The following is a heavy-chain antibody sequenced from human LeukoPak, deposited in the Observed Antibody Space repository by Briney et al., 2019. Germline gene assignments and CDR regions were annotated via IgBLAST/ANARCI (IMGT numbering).Heavy chain of an antibody. Sequence: SETLSLTCTVSGGSVSSGTYYWSWIRQPPGKGLEWIGYIYYSGSTNYNPSLKSRVTISVDTSKNQFSLKLSSVTAADTAVYYCARLPQPSPAYFFDYWGQGTLVTVSS. V-gene: IGHV4-61*01. D-gene: IGHD2-2*01. CDR1: GGSVSSGTYY. CDR2: IYYSGST. J-gene: IGHJ4*02. CDR3: ARLPQPSPAYFFDY.